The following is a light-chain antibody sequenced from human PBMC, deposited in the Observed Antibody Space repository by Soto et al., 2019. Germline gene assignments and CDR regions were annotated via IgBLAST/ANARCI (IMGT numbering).Light chain of an antibody. CDR3: QSYDNSLSGWV. CDR2: GNS. V-gene: IGLV1-40*01. CDR1: SYNIGAGYD. J-gene: IGLJ3*02. Sequence: QSVLTQPPSVSGAPGQRVTISCTGSSYNIGAGYDVHWYQQLPGTAPKLLIYGNSNRPSGVPDRFSGSKSGTSASLAITGLQAEDEADYYCQSYDNSLSGWVFGGGTKLTVL.